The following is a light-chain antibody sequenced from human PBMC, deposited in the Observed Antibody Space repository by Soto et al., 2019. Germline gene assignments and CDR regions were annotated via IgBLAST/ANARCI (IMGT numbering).Light chain of an antibody. Sequence: EIVLTQSPATLSLSPGERATLSCRASQSVSSYLAWYQQKPGQAPRLLIYDASNRATGIPARFSGSRSDTDFTLSISSLEPEDFTVYYCQQRSNWPRFTFGPGTKVDIK. J-gene: IGKJ3*01. CDR3: QQRSNWPRFT. CDR2: DAS. V-gene: IGKV3-11*01. CDR1: QSVSSY.